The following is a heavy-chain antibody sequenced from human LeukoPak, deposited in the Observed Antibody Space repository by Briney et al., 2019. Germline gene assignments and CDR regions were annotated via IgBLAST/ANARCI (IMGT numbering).Heavy chain of an antibody. V-gene: IGHV4-59*08. CDR1: GGTISSYY. D-gene: IGHD6-13*01. J-gene: IGHJ4*02. CDR3: ARLSSSHLPDY. Sequence: SETLSLTCTVSGGTISSYYWNWIRQPPGKGLEWIGYVHYSGSTKYNPSLKSRVTISVDTSKNQFSLKLSSVTAADTAVYYCARLSSSHLPDYWGQGILVTVSS. CDR2: VHYSGST.